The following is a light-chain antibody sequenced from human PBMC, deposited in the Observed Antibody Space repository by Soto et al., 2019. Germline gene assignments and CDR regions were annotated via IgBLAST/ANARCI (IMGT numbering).Light chain of an antibody. CDR2: DVS. CDR1: SSDVGGYNY. Sequence: QSALTQPASVSGSPGQSITISCTGTSSDVGGYNYVSWYQQHPGTAPKLMIYDVSNRPSGVSNRFSGSKSGNTASLTISGLQAEDEADYYCSSYTSSITLVVFGGGTKLTVL. CDR3: SSYTSSITLVV. V-gene: IGLV2-14*01. J-gene: IGLJ2*01.